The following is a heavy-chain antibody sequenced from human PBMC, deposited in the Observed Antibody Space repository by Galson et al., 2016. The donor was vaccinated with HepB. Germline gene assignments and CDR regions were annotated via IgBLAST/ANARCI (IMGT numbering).Heavy chain of an antibody. Sequence: SVKVSCKASGYTFPGYNIHWVRQAPGQGLEWMGLMNPNTGGTDYAQKFQGRVTMTRDTSISTAYMEVSRLTSDDVAVYYCAREVVAAHNWFNPWGQGTLITVSS. CDR3: AREVVAAHNWFNP. V-gene: IGHV1-2*06. J-gene: IGHJ5*02. CDR1: GYTFPGYN. CDR2: MNPNTGGT. D-gene: IGHD2-15*01.